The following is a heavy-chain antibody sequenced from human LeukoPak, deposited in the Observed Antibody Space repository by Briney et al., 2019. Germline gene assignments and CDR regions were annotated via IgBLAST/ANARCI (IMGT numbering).Heavy chain of an antibody. D-gene: IGHD6-13*01. CDR3: ARSGLAAAYSNWFDP. V-gene: IGHV7-4-1*01. CDR2: INTNTGNP. Sequence: ASVKVSCKASGYTFTSYAMNWVRQAPGQGLEWMGRINTNTGNPTYAQGFTGRFVFSLDTSVSTAYLQICSLKAEDTAVYYCARSGLAAAYSNWFDPWGQGTLVTVSS. CDR1: GYTFTSYA. J-gene: IGHJ5*02.